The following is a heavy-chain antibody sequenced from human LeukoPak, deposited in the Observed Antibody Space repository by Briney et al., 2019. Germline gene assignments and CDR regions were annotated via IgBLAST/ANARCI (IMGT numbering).Heavy chain of an antibody. J-gene: IGHJ4*02. CDR2: IYYSGST. CDR3: ASLIAVAGTGYYFDS. Sequence: SETLSLTCTVSGGSISSYYWSWIRQPPGKGLEWIGYIYYSGSTNYNPSLKSRVTISVATSKSQFSLKLSSVTAADTAVYYCASLIAVAGTGYYFDSWGQGTLVTVSS. CDR1: GGSISSYY. D-gene: IGHD6-19*01. V-gene: IGHV4-59*01.